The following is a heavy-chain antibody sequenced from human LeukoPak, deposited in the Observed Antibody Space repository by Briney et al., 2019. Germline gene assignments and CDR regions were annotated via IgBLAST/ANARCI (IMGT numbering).Heavy chain of an antibody. V-gene: IGHV3-21*01. CDR3: ARVSAAAGRVFFDY. CDR1: GFTFSSYS. J-gene: IGHJ4*02. D-gene: IGHD6-13*01. Sequence: GGSLRLSCAASGFTFSSYSMNWVRQAPGKGLEWVSSISSSSSYIYYADSVKGRFTISRDNAKNSLYLQMNSLRADDTAVYYCARVSAAAGRVFFDYWGQGTLVTVSS. CDR2: ISSSSSYI.